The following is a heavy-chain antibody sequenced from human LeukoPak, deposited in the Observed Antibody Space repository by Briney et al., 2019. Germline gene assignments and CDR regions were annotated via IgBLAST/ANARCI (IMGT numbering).Heavy chain of an antibody. V-gene: IGHV4-59*08. D-gene: IGHD2-15*01. CDR3: ARRPTTPGYCSGGSCYSFSWFDP. J-gene: IGHJ5*02. CDR1: DGSISSYY. Sequence: PSETLSLTCTVSDGSISSYYWSWIRQPPGKELEWIGYIYYSGSTNYNPSLKSRVTISVDTSKNQFSLELSSVTAADTAVYYCARRPTTPGYCSGGSCYSFSWFDPWGQGTLVTVSS. CDR2: IYYSGST.